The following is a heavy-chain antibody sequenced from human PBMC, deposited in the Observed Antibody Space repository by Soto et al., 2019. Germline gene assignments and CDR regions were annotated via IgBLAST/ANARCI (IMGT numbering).Heavy chain of an antibody. V-gene: IGHV3-73*01. CDR1: GFTFSGSA. J-gene: IGHJ6*02. Sequence: PGGSLRLSCAASGFTFSGSAMHWVRQASGKGLEWVGRIRSKANSYATAYAASVKGRFTISRDNSKNTLYLQVIGLRAEDTAVYYCVKGTEQYYHYVMDVWGQGTTVTVSS. CDR3: VKGTEQYYHYVMDV. CDR2: IRSKANSYAT.